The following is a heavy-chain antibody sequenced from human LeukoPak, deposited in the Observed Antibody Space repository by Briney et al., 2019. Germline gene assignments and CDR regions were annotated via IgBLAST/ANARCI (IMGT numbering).Heavy chain of an antibody. Sequence: PGGSLRLSCAASGFTFSSYSMNWVRQAPGKGLEWVSYISSSSSTIYYADSVKGRFTISRDNAKDSLYLQMNSLRAEDTAVYYCARLNKNDSGSYRFGKKKRGYLDVWGKGTTVTISS. CDR1: GFTFSSYS. J-gene: IGHJ6*03. CDR2: ISSSSSTI. D-gene: IGHD3-10*01. V-gene: IGHV3-48*01. CDR3: ARLNKNDSGSYRFGKKKRGYLDV.